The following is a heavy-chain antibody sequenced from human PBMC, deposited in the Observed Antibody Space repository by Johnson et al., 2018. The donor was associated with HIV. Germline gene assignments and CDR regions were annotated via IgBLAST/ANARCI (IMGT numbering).Heavy chain of an antibody. CDR2: ISYDGSYQ. V-gene: IGHV3-30*04. J-gene: IGHJ3*02. CDR1: GFTFSSYA. D-gene: IGHD6-19*01. Sequence: QVQLVESGGGVVQPGRSLRLSCAASGFTFSSYAMHWVRQAPGKGLEWVAVISYDGSYQYYADSAKGRFTISRDNSKNTLYLQMNSLRAEDTAVYYCAREPGLVAAFDIWGQGTMVTVSS. CDR3: AREPGLVAAFDI.